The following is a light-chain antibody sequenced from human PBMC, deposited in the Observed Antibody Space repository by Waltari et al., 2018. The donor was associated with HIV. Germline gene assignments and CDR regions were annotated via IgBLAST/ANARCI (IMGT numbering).Light chain of an antibody. CDR1: ALPKKY. J-gene: IGLJ2*01. V-gene: IGLV3-10*01. CDR2: EDS. CDR3: YSTDSSGNHKV. Sequence: SYELTQPPSVSVSPGQTARITCSGDALPKKYAYWYQQKSGQAPVLVISEDSKRPSGIPERFSGSSSGTMATLTISGAQVEDEADYYGYSTDSSGNHKVFGGGTKLTVL.